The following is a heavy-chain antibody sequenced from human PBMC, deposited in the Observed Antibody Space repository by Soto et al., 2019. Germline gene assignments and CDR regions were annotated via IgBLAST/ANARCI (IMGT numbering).Heavy chain of an antibody. J-gene: IGHJ6*02. CDR3: GRDMDV. Sequence: EVQVVESGGGLDQPGGSLRLSCAASGFTFSTYWMSWVRQAPGKGLEWVANINQDGTAKNYVDSVKGRFIISRDNAKDSLYLQMNSLRAEDTAMYYCGRDMDVWGQGTTVTVSS. V-gene: IGHV3-7*01. CDR2: INQDGTAK. CDR1: GFTFSTYW.